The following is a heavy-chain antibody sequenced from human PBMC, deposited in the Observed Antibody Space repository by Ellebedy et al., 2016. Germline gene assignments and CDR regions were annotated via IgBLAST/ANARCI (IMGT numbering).Heavy chain of an antibody. Sequence: GGSLRLXXAASGFTFSGYGMSWVRQAPGKGLEWVSGISGSGASTYYADSVKGRFTISRDNSKNTLYLQMNSLRAEDTAVYYCAKDGAVRGVHDAFDIWGQGTMVTVSS. CDR1: GFTFSGYG. CDR3: AKDGAVRGVHDAFDI. CDR2: ISGSGAST. J-gene: IGHJ3*02. D-gene: IGHD3-10*01. V-gene: IGHV3-23*01.